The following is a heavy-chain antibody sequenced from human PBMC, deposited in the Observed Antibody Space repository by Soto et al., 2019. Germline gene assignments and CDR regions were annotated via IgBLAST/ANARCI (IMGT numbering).Heavy chain of an antibody. CDR2: IIPIFGTT. CDR3: ARDQHRYSNRYDYYGMDV. J-gene: IGHJ6*02. Sequence: QVQLVQSGAEVKKPGSSLKVSCKAYGDIFTNYAIRWVRQAPGQGLEWMGGIIPIFGTTDYAQKFQGRVTITADESTYTAYMELISLRSEYTAVYYWARDQHRYSNRYDYYGMDVWGQGTTVIVS. CDR1: GDIFTNYA. D-gene: IGHD4-4*01. V-gene: IGHV1-69*01.